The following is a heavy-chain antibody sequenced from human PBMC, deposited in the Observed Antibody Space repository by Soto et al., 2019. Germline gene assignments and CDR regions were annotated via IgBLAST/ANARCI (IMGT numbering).Heavy chain of an antibody. Sequence: EVQLVESGGGLVQPGRSLRLSCAASGFTFDDYAMHWVRQAPGKGLEWVSGISWNSGSIGYADSVKGRFTISRDNAKNSLYLQMNSLRAEDTALYYCAKVYGSGWYATGETVYFDYWGQGTLVTVSS. CDR2: ISWNSGSI. J-gene: IGHJ4*02. V-gene: IGHV3-9*01. D-gene: IGHD6-19*01. CDR1: GFTFDDYA. CDR3: AKVYGSGWYATGETVYFDY.